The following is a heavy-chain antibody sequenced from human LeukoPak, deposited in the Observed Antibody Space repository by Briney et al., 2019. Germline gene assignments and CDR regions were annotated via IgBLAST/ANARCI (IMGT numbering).Heavy chain of an antibody. CDR1: GGSISSYY. D-gene: IGHD3-10*01. CDR3: ARVGMVRGVIDY. J-gene: IGHJ4*02. CDR2: IYYSGST. Sequence: SETLSLPCTVSGGSISSYYWSWIRQPPGKGLEWIGYIYYSGSTNYNPSLKSRVTISVGTSKNQFFLKLSSVTAADTAVYYCARVGMVRGVIDYWGQGTLVTVSS. V-gene: IGHV4-59*08.